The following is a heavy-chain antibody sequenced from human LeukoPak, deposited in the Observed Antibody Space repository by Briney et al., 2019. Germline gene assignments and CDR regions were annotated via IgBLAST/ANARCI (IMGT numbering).Heavy chain of an antibody. D-gene: IGHD1-26*01. Sequence: TGGSLRLSCAASGFTFSSYSMNWVRQAPGKGLEWVSSISSSSSYIYYADSVKGRFTISRDNAKNSLYLQMNSLRAEDTAAYYCARDQSRPIVGATTGAFDIWGQGTMVTVSS. V-gene: IGHV3-21*01. CDR3: ARDQSRPIVGATTGAFDI. J-gene: IGHJ3*02. CDR2: ISSSSSYI. CDR1: GFTFSSYS.